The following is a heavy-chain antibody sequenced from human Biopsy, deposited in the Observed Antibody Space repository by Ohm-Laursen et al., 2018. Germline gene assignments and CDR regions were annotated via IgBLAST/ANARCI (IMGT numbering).Heavy chain of an antibody. J-gene: IGHJ6*02. CDR3: VRGRSMDV. V-gene: IGHV3-7*01. Sequence: SLRLSCSASGFPVSDYYMSWIRQAPGKGLEWVAMIKQDGSEDYYVDSVKGRFTISRDNAQKSLDLQLNSLRAEGTAVYYCVRGRSMDVWGQGTTVTVSS. CDR2: IKQDGSED. CDR1: GFPVSDYY.